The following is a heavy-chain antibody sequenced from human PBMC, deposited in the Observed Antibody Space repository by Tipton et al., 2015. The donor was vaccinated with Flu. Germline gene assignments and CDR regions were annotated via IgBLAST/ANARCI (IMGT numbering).Heavy chain of an antibody. J-gene: IGHJ4*02. V-gene: IGHV3-NL1*01. CDR1: GFDFSVYG. CDR3: ARDEGGTYPD. D-gene: IGHD1-14*01. CDR2: VYDDGRT. Sequence: SLRLSCKVSGFDFSVYGMHWVRQAPGKGLEWVSIVYDDGRTYYADSVEGRFAISRDNSKNILYLQMNSLRADDTAVYFCARDEGGTYPDWGQGTLVTVSS.